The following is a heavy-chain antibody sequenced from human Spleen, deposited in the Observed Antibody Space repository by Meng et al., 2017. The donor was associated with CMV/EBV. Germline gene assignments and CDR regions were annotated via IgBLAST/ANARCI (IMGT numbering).Heavy chain of an antibody. CDR3: ARDISRGGGYYYYGMDV. J-gene: IGHJ6*02. Sequence: GGSLRLSCAASGSTSSSYAMHWVRQAPGKGLEWVAVISYDGSNKYYADSVKGRFTISRDNSKNTLYLQMNSLRAEDTAVYYCARDISRGGGYYYYGMDVWGQGTTVTVSS. V-gene: IGHV3-30-3*01. D-gene: IGHD3-16*01. CDR1: GSTSSSYA. CDR2: ISYDGSNK.